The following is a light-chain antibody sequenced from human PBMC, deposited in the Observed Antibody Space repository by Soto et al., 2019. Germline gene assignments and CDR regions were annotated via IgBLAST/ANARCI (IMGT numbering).Light chain of an antibody. CDR1: SSDVGLYDY. CDR2: DVS. CDR3: SSYTTSNTPYV. Sequence: QSVLTQPASVSGSPGQSITISCTGTSSDVGLYDYVSWYQQHPGKAPRLMIYDVSNRLSGISNRFSGSKSGNTASLTISGLQAEDEADYYCSSYTTSNTPYVFGTGTKVTVL. V-gene: IGLV2-14*01. J-gene: IGLJ1*01.